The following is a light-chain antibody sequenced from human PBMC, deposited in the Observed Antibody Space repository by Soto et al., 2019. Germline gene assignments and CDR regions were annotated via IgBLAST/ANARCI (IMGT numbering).Light chain of an antibody. Sequence: DIQMTQSPSTLSASVGDRVTITCRASQSISSWLAWYQQKPGKAPKLLIYDASYLERGVPSRFSGGGSGAEFTLTISSLQPDDLATYYCQQYNSFWTFGQGTKVEI. CDR3: QQYNSFWT. J-gene: IGKJ1*01. CDR2: DAS. CDR1: QSISSW. V-gene: IGKV1-5*01.